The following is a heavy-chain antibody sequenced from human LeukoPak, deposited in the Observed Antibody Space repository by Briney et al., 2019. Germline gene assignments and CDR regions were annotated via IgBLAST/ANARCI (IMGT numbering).Heavy chain of an antibody. CDR2: IYYSGST. V-gene: IGHV4-59*12. D-gene: IGHD3-22*01. CDR3: ARGHKENYYDSSGYFGPRYFDY. J-gene: IGHJ4*02. Sequence: PSETLSLTCTVSGGSISSYYWSWIRQPPGKGLEWIGYIYYSGSTNYNPSLKSRVTISVDTSKNQFSLKLTSVTAADTAVYYCARGHKENYYDSSGYFGPRYFDYWGQGTLVTVSS. CDR1: GGSISSYY.